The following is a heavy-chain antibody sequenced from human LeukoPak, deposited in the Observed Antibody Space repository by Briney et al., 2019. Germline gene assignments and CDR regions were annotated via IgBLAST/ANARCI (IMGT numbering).Heavy chain of an antibody. CDR2: ISFYNGHT. CDR3: ARDLGHGSGSYGDY. J-gene: IGHJ4*02. CDR1: GYTFTSYD. Sequence: ASVKVSCKASGYTFTSYDINWVRQAPGQGLEWMGYISFYNGHTNYAQSLQGRVTMTTDTSASTAYMELRSLTSDDTAIYYCARDLGHGSGSYGDYWGQGTLVTVSS. V-gene: IGHV1-18*01. D-gene: IGHD3-10*01.